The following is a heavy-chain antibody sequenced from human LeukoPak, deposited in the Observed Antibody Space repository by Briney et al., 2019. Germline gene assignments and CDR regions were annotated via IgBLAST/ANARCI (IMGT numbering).Heavy chain of an antibody. Sequence: ASVKVSCKVSGYILTELSMHWVRQAPGKGLEWMGGFDPEDGETIYAQKFQGRVTMTEDTSTDTAYMELSSLRSEDTAVYYCATVYGDYAGPYDAFDIWGQGTMVTVSS. CDR2: FDPEDGET. D-gene: IGHD4-17*01. CDR3: ATVYGDYAGPYDAFDI. V-gene: IGHV1-24*01. CDR1: GYILTELS. J-gene: IGHJ3*02.